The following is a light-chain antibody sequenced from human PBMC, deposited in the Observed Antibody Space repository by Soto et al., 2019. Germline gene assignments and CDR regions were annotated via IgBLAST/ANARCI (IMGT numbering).Light chain of an antibody. CDR3: QQYGGSTKT. Sequence: EIVLTQSPGTLSLSPGERATLSCRASQSVSSSYLAWYQQKPGQAPRLLIYGASSRATGIPDRFSGSGSGTDFTLTISRLEPEDFAVYYCQQYGGSTKTFGQGTKVEI. CDR2: GAS. J-gene: IGKJ1*01. CDR1: QSVSSSY. V-gene: IGKV3-20*01.